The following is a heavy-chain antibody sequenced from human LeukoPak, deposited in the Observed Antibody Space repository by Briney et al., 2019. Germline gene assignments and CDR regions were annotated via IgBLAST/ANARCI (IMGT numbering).Heavy chain of an antibody. CDR3: ARDPHYYGSGSYRFDY. CDR2: ISSSSSTI. V-gene: IGHV3-48*04. CDR1: GFTFSSYS. D-gene: IGHD3-10*01. Sequence: PGGSLRLSWAASGFTFSSYSMNWVRQAPGKGLEWVSYISSSSSTIYYADSVKGRFTISRDDAKNSLYLQMNSLRAEDTAVYYCARDPHYYGSGSYRFDYWGQGTLVTVSS. J-gene: IGHJ4*02.